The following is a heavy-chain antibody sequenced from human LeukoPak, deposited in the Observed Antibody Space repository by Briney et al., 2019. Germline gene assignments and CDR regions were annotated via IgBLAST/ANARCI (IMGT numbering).Heavy chain of an antibody. Sequence: TSGTLSLTCTVSGGSISNVNYYWGWIRQPPGKGLEWIGTIYYSGSTYYNPSLKSRVTISVDTSKNQFSLKLSSVTAADTAVYYCARQSSGYYLIDYWGQGTLVTVSS. CDR1: GGSISNVNYY. V-gene: IGHV4-39*01. J-gene: IGHJ4*02. CDR2: IYYSGST. CDR3: ARQSSGYYLIDY. D-gene: IGHD3-22*01.